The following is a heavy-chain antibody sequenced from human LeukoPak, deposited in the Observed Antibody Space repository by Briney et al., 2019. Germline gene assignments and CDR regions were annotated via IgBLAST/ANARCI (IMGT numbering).Heavy chain of an antibody. CDR2: TYTGGNS. D-gene: IGHD1-26*01. J-gene: IGHJ4*02. Sequence: GGSLRLSCAASGFTVSSIHMVWVRQAPGKGLEWVSVTYTGGNSYYADSVKGRFTISRDNSKNTLYLQMNSLRAEDTASYYCAKERVGATTSLRFDYWGQGTLVTVSS. CDR1: GFTVSSIH. CDR3: AKERVGATTSLRFDY. V-gene: IGHV3-53*01.